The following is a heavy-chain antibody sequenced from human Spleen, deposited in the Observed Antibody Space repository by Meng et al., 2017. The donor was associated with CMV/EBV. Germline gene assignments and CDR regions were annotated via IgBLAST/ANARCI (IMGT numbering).Heavy chain of an antibody. J-gene: IGHJ5*02. V-gene: IGHV3-73*01. CDR2: IRSKAKSCAT. Sequence: AMDWSSQASGKGLEWVGRIRSKAKSCATANAASVKDRFTISRDDSKNTAYLQMNSLKTEDTAVYYCTRQRGNDIVVVPAAIALFDPWGQGTLVTVSS. CDR3: TRQRGNDIVVVPAAIALFDP. D-gene: IGHD2-2*02. CDR1: A.